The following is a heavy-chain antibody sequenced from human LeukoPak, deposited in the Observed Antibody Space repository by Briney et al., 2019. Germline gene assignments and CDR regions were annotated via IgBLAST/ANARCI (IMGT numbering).Heavy chain of an antibody. CDR3: ARQPSPDYYDSSGYQNWFDP. J-gene: IGHJ5*02. Sequence: ASVKVSCKASGYTFTSYYMHWVRQAPGQGLEWMGIINPSGGSTSYAQKFQGRVTMTRDTSTSTVYMELSSLRSEDTAVYYCARQPSPDYYDSSGYQNWFDPWGQGTLVTVS. V-gene: IGHV1-46*01. CDR1: GYTFTSYY. D-gene: IGHD3-22*01. CDR2: INPSGGST.